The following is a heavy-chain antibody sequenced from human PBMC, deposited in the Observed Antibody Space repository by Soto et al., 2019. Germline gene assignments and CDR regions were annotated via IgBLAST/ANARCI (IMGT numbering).Heavy chain of an antibody. D-gene: IGHD2-2*01. CDR1: GYTFTSYG. V-gene: IGHV1-18*01. CDR2: ISAYNGNT. J-gene: IGHJ5*02. CDR3: ARDRVCISTSCYEAWFDP. Sequence: QVQLVQSGAEVKKPGASVKVSCKASGYTFTSYGISWVRQAPGQGLEWMGWISAYNGNTNYAQKLQGRVTMTTDTSTSTADMERRSLRSDDTAVYYCARDRVCISTSCYEAWFDPWGQGTLVTVSS.